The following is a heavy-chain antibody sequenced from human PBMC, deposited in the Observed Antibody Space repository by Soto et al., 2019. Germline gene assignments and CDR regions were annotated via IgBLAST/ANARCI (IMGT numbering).Heavy chain of an antibody. Sequence: QVQLVESGGGVVQPGRSLRLSCAASGFIFSSYGMHWVRQAPGKGLEWVAVISYDGINKYYSDSVKGRFTISRDNSKNTLYLQMNSLRAEDTAVYYCAKSVYSWNDGFFDYWGQGTLVTVSS. J-gene: IGHJ4*02. CDR2: ISYDGINK. V-gene: IGHV3-30*18. CDR1: GFIFSSYG. D-gene: IGHD1-1*01. CDR3: AKSVYSWNDGFFDY.